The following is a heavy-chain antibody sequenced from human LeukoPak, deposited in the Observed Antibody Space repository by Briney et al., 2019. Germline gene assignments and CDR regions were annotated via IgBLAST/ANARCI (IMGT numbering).Heavy chain of an antibody. CDR2: TNGDGRTT. V-gene: IGHV3-74*01. CDR3: ARARIAVAGALTAFDY. D-gene: IGHD6-19*01. CDR1: TFTPSTYW. J-gene: IGHJ4*02. Sequence: PRGSRRLSCLPYTFTPSTYWMHCVRHAPRKGMVLVSRTNGDGRTTNYAASVKGRFTIPRDTARYPLYLQMNSLGVEDTAVYYCARARIAVAGALTAFDYCGQGTLVTVSS.